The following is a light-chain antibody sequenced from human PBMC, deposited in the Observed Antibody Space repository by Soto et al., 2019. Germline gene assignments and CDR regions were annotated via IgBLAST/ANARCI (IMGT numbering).Light chain of an antibody. Sequence: EVLMTQSPATLSVSPGERATLSCRASHSVSSSLAWYQQKPGQAPRLLISGASTRAAGIPARFSGSGSGTEFTLTISSLQSEDFAVYYCQQYHHWPPITFGQGTRLEIK. CDR1: HSVSSS. V-gene: IGKV3-15*01. J-gene: IGKJ5*01. CDR2: GAS. CDR3: QQYHHWPPIT.